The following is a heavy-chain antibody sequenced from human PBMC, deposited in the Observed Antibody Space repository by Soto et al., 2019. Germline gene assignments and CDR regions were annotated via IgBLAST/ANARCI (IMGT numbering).Heavy chain of an antibody. J-gene: IGHJ5*02. Sequence: QVQLQEAGPGLVRPSETLSLTCTVSGDSISSGDYYWSWIRQSPGKGLEWIGYIYYTGTTYYNPSLESPLTISIDTSKNDFSLKITSVTAADTAVYYCARVLGAGGLWFDPWGQGTLVNVSS. CDR2: IYYTGTT. V-gene: IGHV4-30-4*08. CDR3: ARVLGAGGLWFDP. CDR1: GDSISSGDYY. D-gene: IGHD3-10*01.